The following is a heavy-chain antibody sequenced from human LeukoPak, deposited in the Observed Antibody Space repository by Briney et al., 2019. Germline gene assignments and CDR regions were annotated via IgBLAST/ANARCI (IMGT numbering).Heavy chain of an antibody. V-gene: IGHV1-8*01. D-gene: IGHD3-22*01. CDR3: AVHKYYYDSSGYYARWWYFDL. CDR2: MNPNSGNT. J-gene: IGHJ2*01. Sequence: ASAKVSCKASGYTFTSYDINWVRQATGQGLEWMGWMNPNSGNTGYAQKFQGRVTMTRNTSISTAYMELSSLRSEDTAVYYCAVHKYYYDSSGYYARWWYFDLWGRGTLVTVSS. CDR1: GYTFTSYD.